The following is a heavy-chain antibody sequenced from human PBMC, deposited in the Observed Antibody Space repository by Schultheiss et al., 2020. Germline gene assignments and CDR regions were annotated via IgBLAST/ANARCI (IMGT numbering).Heavy chain of an antibody. J-gene: IGHJ5*02. CDR1: GFTFSNAW. V-gene: IGHV3-15*01. D-gene: IGHD6-25*01. CDR3: ARYSSAYST. CDR2: IKSKTDGGST. Sequence: GESLKISCAASGFTFSNAWMSWVRQAPGKGLEWVGRIKSKTDGGSTDYAAPVKGRFTISRDNAKNSLYLQMNSLRVEDTAVYYCARYSSAYSTWGQGTLVNVSS.